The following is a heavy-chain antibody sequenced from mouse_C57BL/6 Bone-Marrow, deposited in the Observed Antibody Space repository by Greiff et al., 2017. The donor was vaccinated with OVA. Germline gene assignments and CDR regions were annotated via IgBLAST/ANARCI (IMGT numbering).Heavy chain of an antibody. CDR3: TKSNFYGSSYRYWYFDV. J-gene: IGHJ1*03. CDR2: IDPATGGT. V-gene: IGHV1-15*01. CDR1: GYTFTDYE. Sequence: VQLQQSGAELVRPGASVTLSCKASGYTFTDYEMHWVKQTPVHGLEWIGAIDPATGGTAYNQKFKGKAILTADKSSSTAYMALRNRTSENSDVYYCTKSNFYGSSYRYWYFDVWGTGTTVTVSS. D-gene: IGHD1-1*01.